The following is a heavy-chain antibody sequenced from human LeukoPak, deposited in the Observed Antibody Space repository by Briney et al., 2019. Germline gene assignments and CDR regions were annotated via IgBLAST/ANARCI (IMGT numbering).Heavy chain of an antibody. CDR3: AKVYDNQLLFNWFDP. CDR2: IKSKTDGGTT. J-gene: IGHJ5*02. V-gene: IGHV3-15*01. CDR1: GFTFSNAW. Sequence: GGSLRLSCAASGFTFSNAWMSWVRQAPGKGLEWVGRIKSKTDGGTTDYAAPVKGRFTISRDNSKNTLYLQMNSLRAEDTAVYYCAKVYDNQLLFNWFDPWGQGTLVTVSS. D-gene: IGHD2-2*01.